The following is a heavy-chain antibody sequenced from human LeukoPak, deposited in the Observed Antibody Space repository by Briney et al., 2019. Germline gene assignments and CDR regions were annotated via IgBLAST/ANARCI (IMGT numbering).Heavy chain of an antibody. J-gene: IGHJ4*02. CDR1: GYSFTTYW. V-gene: IGHV5-51*01. Sequence: GESLKISCKGSGYSFTTYWIGWVRPMPGKGLEWMGVIYPGDSDTRYSPSFQGQVTISADKSISTAYLQWSSLKASDTAMYYCARTYCGGDCYYSYFDYWGQGTLVTVSS. CDR3: ARTYCGGDCYYSYFDY. CDR2: IYPGDSDT. D-gene: IGHD2-21*02.